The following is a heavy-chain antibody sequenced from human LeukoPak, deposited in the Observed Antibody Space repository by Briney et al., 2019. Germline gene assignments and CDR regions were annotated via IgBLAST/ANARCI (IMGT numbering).Heavy chain of an antibody. J-gene: IGHJ4*02. CDR1: GFTFSSYA. V-gene: IGHV3-23*01. D-gene: IGHD2-15*01. CDR2: ISGSGGGT. Sequence: GGSLRLSCAASGFTFSSYAMSWVRQAPEKGLEWVSTISGSGGGTYYADSVKGRFTISRDNAKNSLYLQMNSLRAEDTAVYYCARDRRYSEYYFDYWGQGTLVTVSS. CDR3: ARDRRYSEYYFDY.